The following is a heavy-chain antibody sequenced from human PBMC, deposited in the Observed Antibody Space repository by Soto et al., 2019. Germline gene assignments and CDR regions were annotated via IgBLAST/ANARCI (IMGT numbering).Heavy chain of an antibody. CDR3: TRDIGWYHLDY. CDR1: GLTFSDHW. J-gene: IGHJ4*02. Sequence: EVQLVESGGGLVQPGGSLRLSCAASGLTFSDHWMSWVRQAPGKGLEWVANIKADGSEKYYVDSVKGRFSISRDNAKNSLYLQMNSLRAEDTAVYYCTRDIGWYHLDYWGQGTLVTVSS. D-gene: IGHD1-20*01. CDR2: IKADGSEK. V-gene: IGHV3-7*03.